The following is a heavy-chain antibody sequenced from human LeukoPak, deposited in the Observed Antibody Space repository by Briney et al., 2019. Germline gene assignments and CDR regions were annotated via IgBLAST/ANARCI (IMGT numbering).Heavy chain of an antibody. D-gene: IGHD2-15*01. CDR3: ARGAMRYCSGGSCYPNPFDY. CDR2: IYYSGST. Sequence: SETLSLTCTVSGGSISSGGYYWSWIRQHPGKGLEWIGYIYYSGSTYYNPSLKSRVTISVDTSKNQFSLKLSSVTAADTAVYYCARGAMRYCSGGSCYPNPFDYWGQGTLVTVSS. CDR1: GGSISSGGYY. V-gene: IGHV4-31*03. J-gene: IGHJ4*02.